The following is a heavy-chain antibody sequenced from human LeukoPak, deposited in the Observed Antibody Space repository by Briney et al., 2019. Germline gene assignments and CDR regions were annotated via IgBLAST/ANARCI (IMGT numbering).Heavy chain of an antibody. CDR1: GFTFSSYE. CDR3: AREEGAYCGGDCYSGHYYYYMDV. CDR2: ISSSGSTI. V-gene: IGHV3-48*03. D-gene: IGHD2-21*02. J-gene: IGHJ6*03. Sequence: GGSLRLSCAASGFTFSSYEMNWVRQAPGKGLEWVSYISSSGSTIYYADSVKGRFTISRDNAKNSLYLQMNSLRAEDTAVYYCAREEGAYCGGDCYSGHYYYYMDVWGKGTTVTISS.